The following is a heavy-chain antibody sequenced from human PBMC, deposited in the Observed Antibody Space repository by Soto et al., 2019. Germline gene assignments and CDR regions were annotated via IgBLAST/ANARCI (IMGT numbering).Heavy chain of an antibody. J-gene: IGHJ4*02. V-gene: IGHV4-59*01. Sequence: PSETLSLTCTVSGGSISSYYWSWIRQPPGKGLEWIGYIYYSGSTNYNPSHKSRVTISVDTSKNQFSLKMSSVTAADTAVYYCARSLGYCSGGSWGCNFGYWGQGTLVTVS. CDR1: GGSISSYY. CDR3: ARSLGYCSGGSWGCNFGY. CDR2: IYYSGST. D-gene: IGHD2-15*01.